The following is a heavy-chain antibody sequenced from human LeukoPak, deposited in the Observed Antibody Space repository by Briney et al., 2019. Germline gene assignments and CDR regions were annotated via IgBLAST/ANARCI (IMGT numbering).Heavy chain of an antibody. Sequence: ASETLSLTCTVSGGSISSYYWSWIRQPPGKGLEWIGYIYYSGSTNYNPSLKSRVTISVDTSKNQFSLKLSSVTAADTAVYYCARGRQGWELGAGRVNWGQGTLVTVSS. D-gene: IGHD1-26*01. V-gene: IGHV4-59*01. CDR1: GGSISSYY. J-gene: IGHJ4*02. CDR3: ARGRQGWELGAGRVN. CDR2: IYYSGST.